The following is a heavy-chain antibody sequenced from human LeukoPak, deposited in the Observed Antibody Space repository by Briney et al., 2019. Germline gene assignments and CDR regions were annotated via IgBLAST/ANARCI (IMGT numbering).Heavy chain of an antibody. Sequence: PGGSLRLSCAASEFTVSSNYMSWVRQAPGKGLEWVSVIYSGGSTYYADSVKGRFTISRDNSKNILYLQMNSLRAEDTAVYYCARRGVGAMGFWGQGTLVTVSS. J-gene: IGHJ4*02. CDR2: IYSGGST. CDR3: ARRGVGAMGF. V-gene: IGHV3-53*01. CDR1: EFTVSSNY. D-gene: IGHD1-26*01.